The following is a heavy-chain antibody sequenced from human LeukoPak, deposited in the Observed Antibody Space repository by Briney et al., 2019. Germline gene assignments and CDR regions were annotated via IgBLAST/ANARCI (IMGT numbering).Heavy chain of an antibody. CDR2: IHYSGST. V-gene: IGHV4-59*01. Sequence: SETLSLTCTVSGGSISSYYWSWIRQPPGKGLEWIGYIHYSGSTNYNPSLKSRVTISVDTSKNQFSLKLSSVTAADTAVYYCARPGIAAAGTLMAFDIWGQGTMVTVSS. CDR3: ARPGIAAAGTLMAFDI. J-gene: IGHJ3*02. CDR1: GGSISSYY. D-gene: IGHD6-13*01.